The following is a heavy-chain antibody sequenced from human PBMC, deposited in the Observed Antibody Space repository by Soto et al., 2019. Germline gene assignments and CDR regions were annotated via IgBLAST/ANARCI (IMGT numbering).Heavy chain of an antibody. Sequence: EVQLVESGGGLVQPGGSLRLSCAASGFTFSSYDMHWVRQATGKGLEWVLAIGTAGDTYYPGSVKGRFTISRENAKNSLYLQMNSLRAEDTAVYYCARDGPYSSSSSYYYYGMDVWGQGTTVTVSS. CDR3: ARDGPYSSSSSYYYYGMDV. D-gene: IGHD6-6*01. J-gene: IGHJ6*02. CDR1: GFTFSSYD. CDR2: IGTAGDT. V-gene: IGHV3-13*01.